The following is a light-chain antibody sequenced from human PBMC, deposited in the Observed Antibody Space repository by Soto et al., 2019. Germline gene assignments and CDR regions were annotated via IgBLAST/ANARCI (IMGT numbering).Light chain of an antibody. J-gene: IGKJ4*01. Sequence: ETILTHSPAILSVSPGERATLSCRASQSIRSNLAWYQQIPGQAPRLLVYSASTRATGIPARFSGSGSGTDFTLTITSLQSEDFAVYYCQHYFDRPLTFGGGTKV. CDR2: SAS. CDR1: QSIRSN. V-gene: IGKV3-15*01. CDR3: QHYFDRPLT.